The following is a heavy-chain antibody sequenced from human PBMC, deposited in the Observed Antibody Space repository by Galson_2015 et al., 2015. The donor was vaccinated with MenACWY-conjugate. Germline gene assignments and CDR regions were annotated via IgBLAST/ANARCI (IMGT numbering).Heavy chain of an antibody. CDR2: ISGSGGST. V-gene: IGHV3-23*01. CDR1: GFTFSSYA. J-gene: IGHJ6*02. D-gene: IGHD3-3*01. Sequence: SLRLSCAASGFTFSSYAVSWVRQAPGKGLEWVSGISGSGGSTYYADSVKGRFTISRDNSKNTLYVQMNSLRAEDTAVYYCAKDLAGQCRVGGYYYGTDFRGQATTITVTS. CDR3: AKDLAGQCRVGGYYYGTDF.